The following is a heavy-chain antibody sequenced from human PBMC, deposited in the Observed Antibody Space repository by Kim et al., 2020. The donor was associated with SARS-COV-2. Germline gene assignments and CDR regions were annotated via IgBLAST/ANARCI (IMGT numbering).Heavy chain of an antibody. J-gene: IGHJ4*02. CDR2: ISGNGAST. V-gene: IGHV3-23*01. Sequence: GGSLRFSCAASGFTFSSYAMSWVRQAPGKGLEWVSAISGNGASTYYADSVKGRFTISRDNSENTLYLQMNSLRAEDTAVYYCAKRYYFDSGNFDYWGQGTLVTVSS. CDR3: AKRYYFDSGNFDY. CDR1: GFTFSSYA. D-gene: IGHD3-10*01.